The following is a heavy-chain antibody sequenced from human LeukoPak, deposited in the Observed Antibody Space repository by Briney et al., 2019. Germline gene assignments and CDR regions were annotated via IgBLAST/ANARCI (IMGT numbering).Heavy chain of an antibody. J-gene: IGHJ4*02. Sequence: SETLSLTCTVSGGSFTTYYWSWIRQPAGRGLEWIGHIDSSGTTHYNPSLKSRVTISTDTSNNQFSLKLNSVTAADTAVYHCARGRWISGSYYNFDYWAQGTLVTVSS. D-gene: IGHD1-26*01. CDR2: IDSSGTT. CDR3: ARGRWISGSYYNFDY. CDR1: GGSFTTYY. V-gene: IGHV4-4*07.